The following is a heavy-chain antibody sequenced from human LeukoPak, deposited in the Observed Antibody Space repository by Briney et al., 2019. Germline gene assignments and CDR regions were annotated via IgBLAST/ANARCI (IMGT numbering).Heavy chain of an antibody. J-gene: IGHJ6*03. CDR3: ARDYSSYGPYYYYYYMDV. D-gene: IGHD6-6*01. CDR2: IKQDGSEK. CDR1: GFTFSSYW. V-gene: IGHV3-7*01. Sequence: GGSLRLSCAASGFTFSSYWMSWVRQAPGKGLEWVANIKQDGSEKYYVDSVKGRFTISRDNAKNSLYLQMNSLRAEDTAVYYCARDYSSYGPYYYYYYMDVWGKGTTVTISS.